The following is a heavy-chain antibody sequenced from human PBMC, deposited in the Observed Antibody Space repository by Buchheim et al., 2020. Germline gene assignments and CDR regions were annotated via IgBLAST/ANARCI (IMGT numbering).Heavy chain of an antibody. CDR3: AKSTAAGNFYYYMDV. CDR2: IWYDGSQK. CDR1: GFTFSSYG. Sequence: QVQLVESGGGVVQPGRSLRLSCAASGFTFSSYGMHWVRQAPGKGLEWVAVIWYDGSQKYYADSVKGRFTISRDNSKNTLYLQMNSLRAEDTAVYYCAKSTAAGNFYYYMDVWGKGTT. V-gene: IGHV3-33*06. J-gene: IGHJ6*03. D-gene: IGHD6-13*01.